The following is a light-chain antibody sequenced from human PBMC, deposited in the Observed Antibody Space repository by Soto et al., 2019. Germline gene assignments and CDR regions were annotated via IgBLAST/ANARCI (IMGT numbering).Light chain of an antibody. CDR1: SSDIGKYNL. J-gene: IGLJ2*01. V-gene: IGLV2-23*02. CDR2: EVS. CDR3: YSNVGVWTFI. Sequence: QSALTQPASVSGSPGQSITISCTGSSSDIGKYNLVSWYQQQSGKAPKLILYEVSRRPSGVPTRFTGSKSGNTASLTISGIQPEDEADYYCYSNVGVWTFIFGGGTQLTVL.